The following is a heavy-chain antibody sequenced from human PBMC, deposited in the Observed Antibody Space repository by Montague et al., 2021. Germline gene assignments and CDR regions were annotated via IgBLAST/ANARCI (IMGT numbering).Heavy chain of an antibody. Sequence: SLRLSCAASGFNVNSHYMSWVRQAPGKGLEWVSVTYTGGSACYADSVKGRFTVSRDSSKNMVYLQMDSLRAEDTAVYFCARDESNTSSLDYWGQGTLVTVSS. CDR3: ARDESNTSSLDY. V-gene: IGHV3-53*01. D-gene: IGHD3-10*01. CDR1: GFNVNSHY. J-gene: IGHJ4*02. CDR2: TYTGGSA.